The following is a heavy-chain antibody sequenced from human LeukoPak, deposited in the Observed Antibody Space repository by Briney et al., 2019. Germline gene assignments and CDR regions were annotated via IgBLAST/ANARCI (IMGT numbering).Heavy chain of an antibody. V-gene: IGHV3-64D*06. Sequence: PGGSLRLSCSASGFTFSSYAMHWARQAPGKGLEYVSAISSNGGSTYYADSVKGRFTVSRDNSKNTLYLQMSSLRAEDTAVYYCVKGEDYGDETDYWGQGTLVTVSS. J-gene: IGHJ4*02. CDR3: VKGEDYGDETDY. CDR1: GFTFSSYA. CDR2: ISSNGGST. D-gene: IGHD4-17*01.